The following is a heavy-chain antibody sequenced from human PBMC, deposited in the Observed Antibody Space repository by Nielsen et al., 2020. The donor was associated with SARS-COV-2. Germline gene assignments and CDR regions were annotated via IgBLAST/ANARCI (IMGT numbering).Heavy chain of an antibody. J-gene: IGHJ4*02. CDR1: GDSISSGSYY. V-gene: IGHV4-61*02. CDR3: ARGSSRGGDY. D-gene: IGHD6-13*01. CDR2: IYTSGST. Sequence: SETLSLTCTVSGDSISSGSYYWSWIRQPAGKGLEWIGRIYTSGSTNYNPSLKSRVTISVDTSKNQFSLKLSSVTAADTAVYYCARGSSRGGDYWGQGTLVTVSS.